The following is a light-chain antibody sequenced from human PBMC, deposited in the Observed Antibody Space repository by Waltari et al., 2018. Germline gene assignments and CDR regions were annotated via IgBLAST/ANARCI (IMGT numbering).Light chain of an antibody. Sequence: DIQMTQSPSSLSASVGNRITITCRESKNVNNYLNWYQQKPGKAPKVLIYKTSTLQSGVPSRFSGSGSGTDYTFTISSLQSEDVATYFCQHGFGTPLTFGGGTKVELK. CDR2: KTS. CDR3: QHGFGTPLT. J-gene: IGKJ4*01. V-gene: IGKV1-39*01. CDR1: KNVNNY.